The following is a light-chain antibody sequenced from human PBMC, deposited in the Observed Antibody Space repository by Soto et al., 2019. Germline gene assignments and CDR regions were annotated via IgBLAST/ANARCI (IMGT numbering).Light chain of an antibody. CDR2: RNN. CDR3: AAWDQSLSGHV. Sequence: QSVLTQPPSASGTPGQRVTISCSGSSSNIGSNYVYWYQQLPGTAPKLLIYRNNQRPSGVPDRFSVSKSGTSASLAISGLRSEAEADYYCAAWDQSLSGHVFGTGTKVTFL. CDR1: SSNIGSNY. J-gene: IGLJ1*01. V-gene: IGLV1-47*01.